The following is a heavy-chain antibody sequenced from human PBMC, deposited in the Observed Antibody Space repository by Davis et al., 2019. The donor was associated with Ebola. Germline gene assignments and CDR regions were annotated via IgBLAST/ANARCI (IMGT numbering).Heavy chain of an antibody. J-gene: IGHJ6*02. Sequence: SVQVSCKASGGTFSSYAISWVRQAPGQGLEWMGRIIPILGIANYAQKFQGRVTITADKSTSTAYMELSSLRSEDTAVYYCSRGRAREDVWGQGTTVTVSS. CDR1: GGTFSSYA. V-gene: IGHV1-69*04. CDR3: SRGRAREDV. CDR2: IIPILGIA.